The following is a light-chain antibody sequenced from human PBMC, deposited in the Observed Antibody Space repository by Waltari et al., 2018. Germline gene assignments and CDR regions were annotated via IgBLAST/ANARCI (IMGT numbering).Light chain of an antibody. J-gene: IGKJ2*01. CDR3: QQYYIAQYT. Sequence: DIVMTQSPASLTVSLGERATINCKSSQRVLFSSDNKNYLAWYQQKPGQPPKLLIYWASTRESGVPDRFSGSGSGTDFTLTISSLQAEDVAVYFCQQYYIAQYTFGQGTKLEIK. CDR2: WAS. CDR1: QRVLFSSDNKNY. V-gene: IGKV4-1*01.